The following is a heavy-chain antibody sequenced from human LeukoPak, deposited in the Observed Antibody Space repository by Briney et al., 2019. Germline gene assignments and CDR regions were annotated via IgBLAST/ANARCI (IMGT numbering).Heavy chain of an antibody. J-gene: IGHJ6*03. D-gene: IGHD3/OR15-3a*01. CDR3: ARVDYPDYYYSDSMDV. CDR2: IRYDGSNK. Sequence: PGGSLTLSCAASGFTFSSYGKHWVRHAPGKGLEWEAFIRYDGSNKTYADSVQGRLTITRENATNSLYLQMNSLITEATAAYYCARVDYPDYYYSDSMDVWGKGTTVTVSS. CDR1: GFTFSSYG. V-gene: IGHV3-30*02.